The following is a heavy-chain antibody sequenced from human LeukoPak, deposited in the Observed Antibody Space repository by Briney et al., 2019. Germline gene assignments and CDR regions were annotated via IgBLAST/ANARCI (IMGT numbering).Heavy chain of an antibody. V-gene: IGHV3-73*01. CDR1: GFTFSGSA. D-gene: IGHD3-10*01. CDR3: TRRGWFGDFDY. J-gene: IGHJ4*02. Sequence: PGGSLRLSCAASGFTFSGSAMHWVRQASGKGLEWVGRIRSKANSYATAYAASVKGRFTISRDDSKNTAYLQMNSLKTEDTAVYYCTRRGWFGDFDYWGQGTLVTVSS. CDR2: IRSKANSYAT.